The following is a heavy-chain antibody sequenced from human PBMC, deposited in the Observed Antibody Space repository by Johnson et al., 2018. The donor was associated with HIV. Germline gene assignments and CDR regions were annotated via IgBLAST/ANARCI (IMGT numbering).Heavy chain of an antibody. D-gene: IGHD2-15*01. Sequence: VQLVESGGGLVQPGGPLRLSCAASGFTLGSYAMSWVRQASGKGLQWVSSISGSGGRTYYADSVKGRFTISRDNSKNTLYLQMNNLRAEDTAVYYCARARWYLGGGSCCAFDIWGQGTMVTVSS. J-gene: IGHJ3*02. V-gene: IGHV3-23*04. CDR3: ARARWYLGGGSCCAFDI. CDR1: GFTLGSYA. CDR2: ISGSGGRT.